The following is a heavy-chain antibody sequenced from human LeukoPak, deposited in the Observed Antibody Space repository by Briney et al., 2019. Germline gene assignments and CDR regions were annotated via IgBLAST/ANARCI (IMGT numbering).Heavy chain of an antibody. V-gene: IGHV1-69*13. D-gene: IGHD3-22*01. Sequence: SVKVSCKASGGTFSSYAISWVRQAPGQGLEWMGGIIPIFGTANYAQKFQGRVTITADESTSTAYMELSSLRSEDTAVYYCARAQRSYYYDSSGYHFDYWGQGTLVTVSS. CDR1: GGTFSSYA. CDR2: IIPIFGTA. J-gene: IGHJ4*02. CDR3: ARAQRSYYYDSSGYHFDY.